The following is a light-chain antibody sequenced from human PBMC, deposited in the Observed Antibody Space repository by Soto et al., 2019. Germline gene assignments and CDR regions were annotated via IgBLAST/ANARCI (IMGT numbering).Light chain of an antibody. V-gene: IGKV3-20*01. CDR2: GAS. J-gene: IGKJ1*01. CDR3: LQYGSSVWT. Sequence: EIVLTQSPCTLSLSPGERATLSCRASQRLSSNYLAWFQQKPGQAPRLRIYGASSRATGIPDRFSGSGSGTDFTLTIPRLEPEDFAVYYCLQYGSSVWTFGQGTKV. CDR1: QRLSSNY.